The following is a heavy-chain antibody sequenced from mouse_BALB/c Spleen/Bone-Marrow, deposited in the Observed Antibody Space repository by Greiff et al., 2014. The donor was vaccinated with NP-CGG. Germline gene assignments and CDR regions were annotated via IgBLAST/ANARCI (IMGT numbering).Heavy chain of an antibody. J-gene: IGHJ2*01. CDR3: ASYVYGYYFDS. CDR2: IDPANDNT. Sequence: VQLQQSGAELVKPGASVKLSCTASGFNIKDTYIHWVKQRPEQGLEWIGRIDPANDNTKYDPKFQGKATITADTSSSTAYLQLSSLTSEDTAVYYCASYVYGYYFDSWGQGTTLTFPS. D-gene: IGHD2-2*01. V-gene: IGHV14-3*02. CDR1: GFNIKDTY.